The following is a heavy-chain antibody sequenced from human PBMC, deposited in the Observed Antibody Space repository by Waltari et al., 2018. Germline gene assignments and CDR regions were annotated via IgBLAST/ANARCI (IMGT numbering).Heavy chain of an antibody. CDR3: AKDPSSTPGCLDY. D-gene: IGHD2-8*01. J-gene: IGHJ4*02. CDR1: GFTFSSYG. CDR2: IWYDGSNK. Sequence: QVQLVESGGGVVQPGRSLRLSCAESGFTFSSYGMHWVRQAPGKGLEWVAVIWYDGSNKYYADSVKGRFTISRDNSKNTLYLQMNSLRAEDTAVYYCAKDPSSTPGCLDYWGQGTLVTVSS. V-gene: IGHV3-33*06.